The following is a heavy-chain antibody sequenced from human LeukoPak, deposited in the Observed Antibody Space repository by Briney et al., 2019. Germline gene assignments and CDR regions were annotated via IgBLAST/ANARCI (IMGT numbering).Heavy chain of an antibody. CDR1: GFTFSSYA. J-gene: IGHJ4*02. D-gene: IGHD3-22*01. V-gene: IGHV3-23*01. CDR3: AKDNLYYYDSSGSPSDY. CDR2: ISGGGGST. Sequence: GGSLRLSCAASGFTFSSYAMSWVRQAPGKGLEWVSAISGGGGSTYYADSVKGRFTISRDNSKNTLYLQMNSLRAEDTAVYYCAKDNLYYYDSSGSPSDYWGQGTLVTVSS.